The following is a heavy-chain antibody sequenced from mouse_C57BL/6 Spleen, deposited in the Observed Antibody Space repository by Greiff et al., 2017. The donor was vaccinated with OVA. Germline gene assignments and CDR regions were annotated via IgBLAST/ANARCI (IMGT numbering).Heavy chain of an antibody. D-gene: IGHD2-4*01. CDR1: GYTFTNYW. Sequence: QVQLQQSGAELVRPGTSVKMSCKASGYTFTNYWIGWAKQRPGHGLEWIGDIYPGGGYTNYNEKFKGKATLTADKYSSTAYMQFSSLASEDSAIYYCAREGYDYGGFCYWGQGATLTFSS. V-gene: IGHV1-63*01. J-gene: IGHJ2*01. CDR2: IYPGGGYT. CDR3: AREGYDYGGFCY.